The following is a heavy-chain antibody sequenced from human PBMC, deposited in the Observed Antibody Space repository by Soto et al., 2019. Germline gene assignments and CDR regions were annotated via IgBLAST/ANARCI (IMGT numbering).Heavy chain of an antibody. V-gene: IGHV1-3*01. J-gene: IGHJ4*02. CDR3: ARAVAVAADFDY. CDR1: EYTFTGYA. CDR2: INAGNGNT. D-gene: IGHD6-19*01. Sequence: ASVKVSCKASEYTFTGYAMHWVRQAPGQRLEWMGWINAGNGNTKYSQKFQGRVTITRDTSASTAYMELSSLRSEDTAVYYCARAVAVAADFDYWGQGTLVTVSS.